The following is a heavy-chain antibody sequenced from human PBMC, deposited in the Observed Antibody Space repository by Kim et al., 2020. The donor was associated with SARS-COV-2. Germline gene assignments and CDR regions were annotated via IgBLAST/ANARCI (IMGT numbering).Heavy chain of an antibody. CDR3: ARSQPLDY. CDR1: GGSIRSGGKF. CDR2: ISYSGNP. D-gene: IGHD2-2*01. J-gene: IGHJ4*02. V-gene: IGHV4-31*03. Sequence: SETLSLTCSVSGGSIRSGGKFWTWIRQHPAKGLEWIGYISYSGNPHYSPSLRSRVSISLQTSENQFSLELTSVTAADTAVYYCARSQPLDYWGQGILVT.